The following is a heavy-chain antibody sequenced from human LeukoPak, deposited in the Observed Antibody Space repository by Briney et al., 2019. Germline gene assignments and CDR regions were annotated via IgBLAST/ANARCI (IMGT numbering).Heavy chain of an antibody. D-gene: IGHD4-17*01. V-gene: IGHV3-74*01. CDR3: ASGGDYGDYSN. CDR1: GFTFSSYW. CDR2: INSDGSST. Sequence: GGSLRLSCAASGFTFSSYWMHWVRQAPGKGLVWVSRINSDGSSTSYADSVKGRFTISRDNSKNTLYLQMNSLRAEDTAVYFCASGGDYGDYSNWGQGTLVTVSS. J-gene: IGHJ4*02.